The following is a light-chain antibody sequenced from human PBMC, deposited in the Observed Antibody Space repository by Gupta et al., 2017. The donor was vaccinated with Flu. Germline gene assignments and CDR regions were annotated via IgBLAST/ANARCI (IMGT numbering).Light chain of an antibody. CDR3: QQYSTSPLT. V-gene: IGKV1-5*03. Sequence: DLQMTQAPSPLSASVGDRVTITCRASQSNSSWLAWYQQKPGKAPKILIQKASNLESGVPSRFTGSGSGTEFTLTISSLQPDDFAAYYCQQYSTSPLTFGGGTKVEIE. J-gene: IGKJ4*01. CDR1: QSNSSW. CDR2: KAS.